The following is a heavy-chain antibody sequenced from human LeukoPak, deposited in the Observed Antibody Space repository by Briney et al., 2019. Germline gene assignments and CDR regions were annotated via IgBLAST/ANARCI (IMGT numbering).Heavy chain of an antibody. CDR3: AREGNYDVLTGYSPADY. CDR1: GFPFSIYN. Sequence: PGGSLRLSCSVSGFPFSIYNMNWVRQAPGKGLEWVSYITSTSNTVYYADSARGRFTISRDNANNSLYLQMNSLRAEDTAVYYCAREGNYDVLTGYSPADYWGQGTLVTVSS. J-gene: IGHJ4*02. D-gene: IGHD3-9*01. CDR2: ITSTSNTV. V-gene: IGHV3-48*04.